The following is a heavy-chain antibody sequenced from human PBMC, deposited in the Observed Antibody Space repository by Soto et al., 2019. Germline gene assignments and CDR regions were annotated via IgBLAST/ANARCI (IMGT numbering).Heavy chain of an antibody. V-gene: IGHV1-18*01. CDR2: ISAYNGNT. CDR1: GYTFTSYG. Sequence: GASVKVSCKASGYTFTSYGISWVRQAPGQGLEWMGWISAYNGNTNYAQKLQGRVTMTTDTSTSTAYMELRSLRSDDTAVYYCARFGLLLWSTQTRNYYYYGMDVWGQGTTVTVSS. J-gene: IGHJ6*02. CDR3: ARFGLLLWSTQTRNYYYYGMDV. D-gene: IGHD3-22*01.